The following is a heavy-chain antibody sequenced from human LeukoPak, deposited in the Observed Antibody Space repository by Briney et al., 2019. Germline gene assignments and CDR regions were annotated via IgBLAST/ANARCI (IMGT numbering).Heavy chain of an antibody. CDR2: VYHSGSA. Sequence: KTSETLSLTCGVYDGSFIGDYWSWIRQSPGMGLEWIGQVYHSGSANYNPSLRSRVTISIDTSKKQFSLKLNSVTATDTAVYYCARHGGFYDSWGQGTLVTVSS. V-gene: IGHV4-34*01. CDR3: ARHGGFYDS. D-gene: IGHD2/OR15-2a*01. CDR1: DGSFIGDY. J-gene: IGHJ4*02.